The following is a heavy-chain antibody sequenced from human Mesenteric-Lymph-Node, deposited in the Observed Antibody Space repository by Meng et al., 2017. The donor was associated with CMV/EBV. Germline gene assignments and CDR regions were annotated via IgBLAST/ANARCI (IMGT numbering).Heavy chain of an antibody. Sequence: LTGTFSGFSLSTSGVGVGCIRQPPGKALEWLALIYWDDDKRYSPSLKSRLTITKDTSKNQVVLTMTNMDPVDTATYYCARTYNAAFDNWGQGTLVTVSS. CDR2: IYWDDDK. CDR3: ARTYNAAFDN. CDR1: GFSLSTSGVG. J-gene: IGHJ4*02. V-gene: IGHV2-5*02. D-gene: IGHD1-1*01.